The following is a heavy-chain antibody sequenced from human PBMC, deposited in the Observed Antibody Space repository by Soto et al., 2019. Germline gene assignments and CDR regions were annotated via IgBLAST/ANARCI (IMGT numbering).Heavy chain of an antibody. J-gene: IGHJ3*02. Sequence: EVQLVESGGGLVQPGGSLRLSCAASGFTFSSYDMHWVRQATGKGLEWVSAIGTAGDTYYPGSVKGRFTISRENAKNSLYLQMNSLRAEDMAVYYCASGASGSGSYLDAFDIWGQGTMVTVSS. CDR2: IGTAGDT. V-gene: IGHV3-13*01. D-gene: IGHD1-26*01. CDR1: GFTFSSYD. CDR3: ASGASGSGSYLDAFDI.